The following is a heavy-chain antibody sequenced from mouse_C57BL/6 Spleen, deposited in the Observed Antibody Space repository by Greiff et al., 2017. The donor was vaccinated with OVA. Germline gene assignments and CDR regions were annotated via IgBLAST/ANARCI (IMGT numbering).Heavy chain of an antibody. V-gene: IGHV1-69*01. D-gene: IGHD6-1*01. Sequence: QVQLKQPGAELVMPGASVKLSGKASGDTFTSDGMHWVKQRPGQGLEWIGEIDPSDSYTNYNQKFKGKSTLTVDKSSSTAYMQRSSLTSEDSAVYYCARFLFYFDYWGQGTTLTVSS. CDR1: GDTFTSDG. CDR2: IDPSDSYT. J-gene: IGHJ2*01. CDR3: ARFLFYFDY.